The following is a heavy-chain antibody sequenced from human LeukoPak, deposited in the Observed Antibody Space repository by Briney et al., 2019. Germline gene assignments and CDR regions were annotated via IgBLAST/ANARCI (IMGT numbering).Heavy chain of an antibody. CDR3: AGRIAVAGFDY. Sequence: PSETLSLTCSVSGDSISSRYWNWIRQPPGKGLEWIGFGHYSGHTDYNPSLRSRVTMSVDTSKTQFSLKLSSVTAADTAVYYCAGRIAVAGFDYWGQGTLVTVSS. CDR1: GDSISSRY. J-gene: IGHJ4*02. D-gene: IGHD6-19*01. CDR2: GHYSGHT. V-gene: IGHV4-59*08.